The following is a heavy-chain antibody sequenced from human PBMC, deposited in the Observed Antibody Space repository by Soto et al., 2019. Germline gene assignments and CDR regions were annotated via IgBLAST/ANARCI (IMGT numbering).Heavy chain of an antibody. CDR1: GGSISSSSYY. Sequence: PSETLSLTCTVSGGSISSSSYYWGWIRQPPGKGLEGSGSIYYSGSTYYNPSLKSRVTISVDTSKNQFSLKLSSVTAADTAVYYCARRWGFWSGYPPHYYSYGMDVWGQGPTVTVSS. CDR3: ARRWGFWSGYPPHYYSYGMDV. CDR2: IYYSGST. V-gene: IGHV4-39*01. D-gene: IGHD3-3*01. J-gene: IGHJ6*02.